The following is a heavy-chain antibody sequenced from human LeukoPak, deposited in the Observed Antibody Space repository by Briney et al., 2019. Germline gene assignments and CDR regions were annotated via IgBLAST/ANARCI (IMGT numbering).Heavy chain of an antibody. CDR2: INPNSGGT. CDR1: GYTFTGYY. Sequence: ASVTVSCTASGYTFTGYYMHWVRQAPGQGLEWMGWINPNSGGTNYAQTVQGRVTMTTDTSTSTAYMELKGLRSDDTAVYYCARNYYGSGSYSSWGDAFDIWGQGTMVTVSS. D-gene: IGHD3-10*01. V-gene: IGHV1-2*02. CDR3: ARNYYGSGSYSSWGDAFDI. J-gene: IGHJ3*02.